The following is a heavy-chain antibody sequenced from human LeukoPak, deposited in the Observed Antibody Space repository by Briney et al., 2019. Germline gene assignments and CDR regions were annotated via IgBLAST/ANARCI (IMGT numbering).Heavy chain of an antibody. CDR2: ISAYNGNT. CDR3: ARGVEYYTSGSYFDY. V-gene: IGHV1-18*01. J-gene: IGHJ4*02. CDR1: GYTFTSYG. Sequence: ASVRVSCKTSGYTFTSYGISWVRHAPGQGLEWMGWISAYNGNTDYAQRLQGRVTMTTDTSTNTAYMSLRSLRSDDTAVYYCARGVEYYTSGSYFDYWGQGTLVTVSS. D-gene: IGHD3-10*01.